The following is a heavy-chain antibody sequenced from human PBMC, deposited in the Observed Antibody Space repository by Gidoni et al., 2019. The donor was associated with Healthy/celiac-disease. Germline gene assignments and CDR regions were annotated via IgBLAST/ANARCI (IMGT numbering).Heavy chain of an antibody. CDR1: GGTFSSSA. V-gene: IGHV1-69*01. D-gene: IGHD3-22*01. J-gene: IGHJ4*02. CDR3: ARGPSGSYYYDSSGYYALDY. CDR2: PIPIFGTA. Sequence: QVQLVQSGAEVKTPGSSVKVSCKASGGTFSSSAISWLRQAPGQGLEWMGGPIPIFGTANYAQKFQGRVTITADESTSTAYMELSSLRSEDTAVYYCARGPSGSYYYDSSGYYALDYWGQGTLVTVSS.